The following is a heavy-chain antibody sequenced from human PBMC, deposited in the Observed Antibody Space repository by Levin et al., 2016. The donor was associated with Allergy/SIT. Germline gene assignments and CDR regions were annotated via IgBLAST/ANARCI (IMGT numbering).Heavy chain of an antibody. CDR3: AVFSYGSGYDY. V-gene: IGHV4-31*03. CDR1: GGSISSGGYY. D-gene: IGHD3-10*01. CDR2: IYYSGST. Sequence: SETLSLTCTVSGGSISSGGYYWSWIRQHPGKGLEWIGYIYYSGSTYYNPSLKSRVTISVDTSKNQFSLKLSSVTAADTAVYYCAVFSYGSGYDYWGQGTPGHRLL. J-gene: IGHJ4*02.